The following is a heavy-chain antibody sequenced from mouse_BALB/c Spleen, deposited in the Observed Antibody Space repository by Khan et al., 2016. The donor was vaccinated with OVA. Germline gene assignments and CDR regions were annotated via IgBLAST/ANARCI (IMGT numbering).Heavy chain of an antibody. D-gene: IGHD3-3*01. V-gene: IGHV9-3-1*01. Sequence: QIQLVQSGPELKKPGETVKISCKASGYTFINYGMNWVKQAPGKGLKWMGWINSNTGEATYADDFKGRFAFSLETSASTAYLQIKNLKNEDTATXFCVRGGRRAMDYWGQGTSVTVSS. CDR2: INSNTGEA. J-gene: IGHJ4*01. CDR3: VRGGRRAMDY. CDR1: GYTFINYG.